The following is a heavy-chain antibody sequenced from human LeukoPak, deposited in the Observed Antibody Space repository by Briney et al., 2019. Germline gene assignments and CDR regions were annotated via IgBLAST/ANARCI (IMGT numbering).Heavy chain of an antibody. Sequence: AASVKVSCKASGGTFSSYAISWVRQAPGQGLEWMGGIIPIFGTANYAQKFQGRVTITTDESTSTAYMELSSLRSEDTAVYYCAGGVLVLSPFDYWGQGTLVTVSS. CDR3: AGGVLVLSPFDY. CDR2: IIPIFGTA. J-gene: IGHJ4*02. V-gene: IGHV1-69*05. D-gene: IGHD6-13*01. CDR1: GGTFSSYA.